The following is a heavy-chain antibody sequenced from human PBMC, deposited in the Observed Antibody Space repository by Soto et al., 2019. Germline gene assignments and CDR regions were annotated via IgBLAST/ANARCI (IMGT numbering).Heavy chain of an antibody. CDR1: GFTFSNNG. D-gene: IGHD2-15*01. J-gene: IGHJ4*02. V-gene: IGHV3-30*03. Sequence: QVQLVESGGGVVQPGRSLRLSCVASGFTFSNNGIHWVRQAPGKGLEWVAVISSDGSKKYYADSVKGRFTISRDNSKKTLYLQMNSLTAEDTAVYYCAMDLYGGSSRFDYWGQGTLVTVSS. CDR2: ISSDGSKK. CDR3: AMDLYGGSSRFDY.